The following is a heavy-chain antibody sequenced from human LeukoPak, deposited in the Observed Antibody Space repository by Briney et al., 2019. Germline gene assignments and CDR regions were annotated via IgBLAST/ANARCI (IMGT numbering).Heavy chain of an antibody. CDR1: GGSISSGGYY. V-gene: IGHV4-30-2*01. J-gene: IGHJ6*03. CDR3: ARGGSYGIAAAGPYYYYMDV. D-gene: IGHD6-13*01. Sequence: PSETLSLTCTVSGGSISSGGYYWSWIRQPPGKGLEWIGYIYHSGSTYYNPSLKSRVTISVDRSKNQFSLKLSSVTAADTAVYYCARGGSYGIAAAGPYYYYMDVWGKGTTVTVSS. CDR2: IYHSGST.